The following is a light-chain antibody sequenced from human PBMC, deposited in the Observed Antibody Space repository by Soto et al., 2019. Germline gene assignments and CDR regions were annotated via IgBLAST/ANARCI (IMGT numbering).Light chain of an antibody. CDR1: QSVSSSY. CDR2: GAS. CDR3: QQYDSSPLT. J-gene: IGKJ4*01. Sequence: DIGLTQSPGTLSLSRGERATLSCRASQSVSSSYLAWYQHKPGQAPRLLIYGASNRATGIPDRFSGSGSGTDFTLTISRLEPEDFAVYYCQQYDSSPLTFGGGTKVDIK. V-gene: IGKV3-20*01.